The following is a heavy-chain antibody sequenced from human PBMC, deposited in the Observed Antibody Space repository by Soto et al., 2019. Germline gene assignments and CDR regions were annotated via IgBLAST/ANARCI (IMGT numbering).Heavy chain of an antibody. Sequence: AVKVSFKSSGGTFISYAISWVLQAPGQGLEWMGGIIPIFGTANYAQKFQGRVTITADESTSTAYMELSSLRSEDTAVYYCARDHPPYYYGSGSRYYYGMDVWGQGTTVTVSS. CDR1: GGTFISYA. CDR3: ARDHPPYYYGSGSRYYYGMDV. D-gene: IGHD3-10*01. CDR2: IIPIFGTA. J-gene: IGHJ6*02. V-gene: IGHV1-69*13.